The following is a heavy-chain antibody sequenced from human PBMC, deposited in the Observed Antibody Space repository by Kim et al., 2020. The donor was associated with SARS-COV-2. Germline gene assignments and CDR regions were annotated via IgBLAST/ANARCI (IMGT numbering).Heavy chain of an antibody. Sequence: GGSLRLSCAASGFTFSSYAMSWVRQAPGKGLEWVSAISGSGGSTYYADSVKGRFTISRDNSKNTLYLQMNSLRAEDTAVYYCASIIYSNYLGFFDYWGQGTLVTVSS. CDR1: GFTFSSYA. CDR3: ASIIYSNYLGFFDY. V-gene: IGHV3-23*01. CDR2: ISGSGGST. J-gene: IGHJ4*02. D-gene: IGHD4-4*01.